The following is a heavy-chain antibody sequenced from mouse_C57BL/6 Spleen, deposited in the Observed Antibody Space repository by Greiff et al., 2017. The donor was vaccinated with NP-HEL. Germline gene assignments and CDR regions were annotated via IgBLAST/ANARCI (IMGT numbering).Heavy chain of an antibody. Sequence: QVQLQQSGAELVKPGASVKISCKASGYAFSSYWMNWVKQRPGKGLEWIGQIYPGDGDTNYNGKFKGKATLTADKSSSTAYMQLSSLTSEDSAVYFCARSRREDGRYYAMDYWGQGTSVTVSS. CDR1: GYAFSSYW. CDR3: ARSRREDGRYYAMDY. V-gene: IGHV1-80*01. D-gene: IGHD2-3*01. J-gene: IGHJ4*01. CDR2: IYPGDGDT.